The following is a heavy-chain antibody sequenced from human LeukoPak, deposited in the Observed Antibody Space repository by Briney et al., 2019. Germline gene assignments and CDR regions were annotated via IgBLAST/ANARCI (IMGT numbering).Heavy chain of an antibody. CDR1: GGSISSSSYY. J-gene: IGHJ4*02. CDR3: ASRRDSSGYYYVRGTPYFDY. V-gene: IGHV4-39*01. CDR2: IYYSGST. D-gene: IGHD3-22*01. Sequence: SETLSLTCTVSGGSISSSSYYWGWIRQPPGKGLGWIGSIYYSGSTYYNPSLKSRVTISVDTSKNQFSLKLSSVTAADTAVYYCASRRDSSGYYYVRGTPYFDYWGQGTLVTVSS.